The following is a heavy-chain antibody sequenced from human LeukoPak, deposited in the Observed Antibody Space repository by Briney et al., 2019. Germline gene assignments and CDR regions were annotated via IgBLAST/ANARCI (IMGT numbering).Heavy chain of an antibody. CDR2: IYYSGNT. CDR3: ARSAHSGYDSTIFDY. CDR1: GGSISSYY. D-gene: IGHD5-12*01. J-gene: IGHJ4*02. V-gene: IGHV4-59*01. Sequence: SETLSLTCTVSGGSISSYYWSWIRQPPGKGLEWIGYIYYSGNTNYNPSLKSRVTISVDTSKNQFSLKLRSVTAADTAVYYCARSAHSGYDSTIFDYWGQGTLVTVSS.